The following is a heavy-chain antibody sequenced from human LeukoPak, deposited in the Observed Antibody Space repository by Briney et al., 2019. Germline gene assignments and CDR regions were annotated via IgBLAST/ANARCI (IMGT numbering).Heavy chain of an antibody. CDR1: GFTVSSIY. CDR2: ISGSGGNT. CDR3: AKEVEVAVAGSGMFDF. J-gene: IGHJ4*02. D-gene: IGHD6-19*01. Sequence: GGSLRLSCAASGFTVSSIYMSWVRQAPGKGLEWVSAISGSGGNTYYADSVKGRFTISRDNSKNTLYLQMNSLRAEDTAVYYCAKEVEVAVAGSGMFDFWGQGTLVTVSS. V-gene: IGHV3-23*01.